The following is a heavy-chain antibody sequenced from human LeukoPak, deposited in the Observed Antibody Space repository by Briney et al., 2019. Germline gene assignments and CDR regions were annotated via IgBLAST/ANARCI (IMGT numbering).Heavy chain of an antibody. V-gene: IGHV3-7*03. D-gene: IGHD7-27*01. Sequence: GGSLRLSCVGTGFTFSSYWMSWVRQAPGKGLEWVANIKQDGSEKYYVDSVKGRFTISRDNAKNSLYLQMNSLRAEDTALYYCAKLTGATWGRTDSGAFHIWGQGTMVTVSS. CDR1: GFTFSSYW. CDR3: AKLTGATWGRTDSGAFHI. CDR2: IKQDGSEK. J-gene: IGHJ3*02.